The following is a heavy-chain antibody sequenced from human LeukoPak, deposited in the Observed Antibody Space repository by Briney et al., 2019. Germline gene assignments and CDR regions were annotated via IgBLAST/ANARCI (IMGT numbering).Heavy chain of an antibody. Sequence: PGGSLRLSCAASGFTFSSYAMSWVRQAPGKGLEWVSAISASGTSIYYADSVKGRFTISRDNSKNTLSLQMNSLRAEDTALYYCAKKAGSGLNWFDTWGQGALVTVSS. D-gene: IGHD3-10*01. CDR3: AKKAGSGLNWFDT. V-gene: IGHV3-23*01. CDR2: ISASGTSI. CDR1: GFTFSSYA. J-gene: IGHJ5*02.